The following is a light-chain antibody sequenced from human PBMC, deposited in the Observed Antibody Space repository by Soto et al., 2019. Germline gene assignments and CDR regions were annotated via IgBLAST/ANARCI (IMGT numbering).Light chain of an antibody. V-gene: IGKV1-39*01. J-gene: IGKJ1*01. Sequence: DIQMTQSPSSLSASVGDRVTITCRASQSISSYLNWYQQKPGKAPKLLIYAASSLQSGVPSRFSGSGSGTDFTLTISRLQPEDLATYYCQQSYSTSWTFGQGTKVEIK. CDR3: QQSYSTSWT. CDR1: QSISSY. CDR2: AAS.